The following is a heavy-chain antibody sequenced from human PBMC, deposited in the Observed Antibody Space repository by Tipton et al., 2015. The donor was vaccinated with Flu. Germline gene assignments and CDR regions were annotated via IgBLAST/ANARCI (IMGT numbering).Heavy chain of an antibody. CDR1: GDSIGSDYY. D-gene: IGHD2-2*01. V-gene: IGHV4-59*12. CDR3: ARDPSLGMPDYFDY. Sequence: TLSLTCSVSGDSIGSDYYWGWIRQPPGKGLEWIGYIYNSEYTRYNPSLKSRVTISADTSKKQFSLQLRSVTAADTAVYYCARDPSLGMPDYFDYWGQGTLVTASS. J-gene: IGHJ4*02. CDR2: IYNSEYT.